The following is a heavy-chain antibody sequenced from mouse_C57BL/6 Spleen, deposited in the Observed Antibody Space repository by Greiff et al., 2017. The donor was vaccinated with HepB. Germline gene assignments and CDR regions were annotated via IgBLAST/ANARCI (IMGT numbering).Heavy chain of an antibody. CDR2: IDPSDSYT. CDR3: ARYSSYGFAY. D-gene: IGHD1-1*01. Sequence: VQLQQPGAELVMPGASVKLSCKASGYTFTSYWMHWVKQRPGQGLEWIGEIDPSDSYTNYNQKFKGKSTLTVDKSSSTAYMQLSSLTSEDSAVYYCARYSSYGFAYWGQGTLVTVSA. V-gene: IGHV1-69*01. J-gene: IGHJ3*01. CDR1: GYTFTSYW.